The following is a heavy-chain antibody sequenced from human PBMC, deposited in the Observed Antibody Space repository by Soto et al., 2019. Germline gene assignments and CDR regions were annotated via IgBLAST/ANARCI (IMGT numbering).Heavy chain of an antibody. D-gene: IGHD2-15*01. V-gene: IGHV4-39*01. CDR2: LYYIGST. CDR1: VGAIRRSSYS. J-gene: IGHJ5*02. Sequence: PAETVSLTRTFSVGAIRRSSYSCAWMRQRPGKGLEWIGTLYYIGSTYYNPPLKSRVTISVDTSKNQFSLKLSSVTAADKAGSYWATWPGGSYNGFEAWRQGTSVSVSS. CDR3: ATWPGGSYNGFEA.